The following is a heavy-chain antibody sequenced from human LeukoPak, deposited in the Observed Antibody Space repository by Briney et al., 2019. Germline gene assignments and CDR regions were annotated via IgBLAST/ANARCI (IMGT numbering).Heavy chain of an antibody. V-gene: IGHV1-69*06. CDR3: ARHSTYDILTGYYFDY. J-gene: IGHJ4*02. CDR1: GGTFSSYA. D-gene: IGHD3-9*01. Sequence: ASVKVSCKASGGTFSSYAISWVRQAPGQGLEWMGGIIPIFGTANYAQKFQGRVTITADKSTSTAYMELSSLRSEDTAVYYCARHSTYDILTGYYFDYWGQGTLATVSS. CDR2: IIPIFGTA.